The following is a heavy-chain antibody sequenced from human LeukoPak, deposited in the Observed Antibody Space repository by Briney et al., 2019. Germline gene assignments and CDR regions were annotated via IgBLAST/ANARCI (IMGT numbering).Heavy chain of an antibody. CDR3: ASTRISYDYVWGSYRYFDAFDI. J-gene: IGHJ3*02. V-gene: IGHV1-18*01. Sequence: ASVNVSCMSSGYTFTSYGIRWVRQAPGQGLEWMGWISSYNGNTNYAQKLQGRVNMTTDTSTSTAYMELRSLRSDDTAVYYCASTRISYDYVWGSYRYFDAFDIWGQGTMVTVSS. CDR2: ISSYNGNT. CDR1: GYTFTSYG. D-gene: IGHD3-16*02.